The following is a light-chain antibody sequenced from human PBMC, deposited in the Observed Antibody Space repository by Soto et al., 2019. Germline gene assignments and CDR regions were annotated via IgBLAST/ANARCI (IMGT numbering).Light chain of an antibody. CDR3: QQRQYWPPIT. CDR2: AAS. CDR1: QSVTNNY. J-gene: IGKJ5*01. V-gene: IGKV3D-20*02. Sequence: IVSTHSPGPLSLSPAQRSTLSCRSSQSVTNNYLAWYQQKPGQAPRLLIYAASSRATGIPDRFSGSGSGTDFTLTIDGLEPEDFAIYYCQQRQYWPPITFGQGTRLETK.